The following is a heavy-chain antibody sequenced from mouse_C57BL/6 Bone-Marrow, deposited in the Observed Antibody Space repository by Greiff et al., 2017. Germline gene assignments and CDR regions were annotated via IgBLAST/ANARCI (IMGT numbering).Heavy chain of an antibody. CDR3: TGDYYGSSHYYAMDY. J-gene: IGHJ4*01. CDR1: GYTFTDYE. D-gene: IGHD1-1*01. CDR2: IDPETGGT. Sequence: VQLVESGAELVRPGASVTLSCKASGYTFTDYEMHWVKQTPVHGLEWIGAIDPETGGTAYNQKFKGKAILTADKSSSTAYMELRSLTSEDSAVYYCTGDYYGSSHYYAMDYWGQGTSVTVAA. V-gene: IGHV1-15*01.